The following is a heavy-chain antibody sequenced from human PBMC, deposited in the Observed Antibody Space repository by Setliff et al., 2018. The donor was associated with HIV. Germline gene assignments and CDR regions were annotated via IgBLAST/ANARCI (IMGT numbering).Heavy chain of an antibody. CDR1: GYTFTSYY. D-gene: IGHD3-3*01. J-gene: IGHJ6*02. Sequence: GASVKVSCKASGYTFTSYYVHWVRQAPGQGLEWMGILNPSGDSTAYAQKFQGRVTMTRDTSTSTVYMELSRLRSDDTAVYYCARDLRDGFEEWFSTLDDGMDVWGQGTTVTAP. V-gene: IGHV1-46*01. CDR3: ARDLRDGFEEWFSTLDDGMDV. CDR2: LNPSGDST.